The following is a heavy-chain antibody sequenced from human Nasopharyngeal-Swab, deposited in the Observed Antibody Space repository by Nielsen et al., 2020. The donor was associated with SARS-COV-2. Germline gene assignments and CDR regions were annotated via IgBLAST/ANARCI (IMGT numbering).Heavy chain of an antibody. CDR3: ARAYQH. Sequence: VRQMPGKGLEWVSAISGSGGSTYYADSVKGRFTISRDNSKNTLYLQMNSLRAEDTAVYYCARAYQHWGQGTLVTVSS. J-gene: IGHJ1*01. CDR2: ISGSGGST. V-gene: IGHV3-23*01.